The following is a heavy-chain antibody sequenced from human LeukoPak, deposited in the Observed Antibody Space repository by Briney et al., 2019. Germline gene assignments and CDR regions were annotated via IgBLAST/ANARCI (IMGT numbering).Heavy chain of an antibody. CDR1: GFTFSSYS. CDR2: SSSSSSYI. V-gene: IGHV3-21*01. CDR3: ARDPSGDYYDSSGYQTI. D-gene: IGHD3-22*01. Sequence: GGSLRLSCAASGFTFSSYSMNWVRQAPGKGLEWVSSSSSSSSYIYYADSVKGRFTISRDNAKNSLYLQMNSLRAEDTAVYYCARDPSGDYYDSSGYQTIWGQGTLVTVSS. J-gene: IGHJ4*02.